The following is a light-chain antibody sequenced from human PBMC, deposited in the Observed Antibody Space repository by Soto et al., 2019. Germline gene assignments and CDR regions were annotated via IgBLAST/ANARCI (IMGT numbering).Light chain of an antibody. CDR3: QQYYSTPLT. V-gene: IGKV4-1*01. CDR2: WAS. Sequence: DIVMTQSPDSLAVSLGERATTNCKSSQSVFYSSNNKNYLAWYQQKPGQPPKRLIYWASTRESGVPDRLSGSGSGTDFTLTISSMQAEDVAVYYCQQYYSTPLTFGGGTKVEIK. J-gene: IGKJ4*01. CDR1: QSVFYSSNNKNY.